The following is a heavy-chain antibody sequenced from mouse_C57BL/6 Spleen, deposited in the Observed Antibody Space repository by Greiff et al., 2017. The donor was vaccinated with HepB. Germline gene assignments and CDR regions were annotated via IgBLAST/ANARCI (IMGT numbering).Heavy chain of an antibody. V-gene: IGHV2-9-1*01. CDR3: ARNYYGSSYGYFDV. Sequence: VQLVESGPGLVAPSQRLSITCTVSGFSLTSYAISWVRQPPGKGLEWLGVIWTGGGTNYNSALKSRLSISKDNSKSQVFLKMNSLQTDDTARYYCARNYYGSSYGYFDVWGTGTTGTVSS. CDR1: GFSLTSYA. D-gene: IGHD1-1*01. CDR2: IWTGGGT. J-gene: IGHJ1*03.